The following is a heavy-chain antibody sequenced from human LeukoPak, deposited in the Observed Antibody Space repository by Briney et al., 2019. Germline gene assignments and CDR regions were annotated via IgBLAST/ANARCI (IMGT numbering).Heavy chain of an antibody. D-gene: IGHD6-6*01. CDR2: ICGSGGST. J-gene: IGHJ5*02. V-gene: IGHV3-23*01. CDR1: GFTFSSYA. CDR3: AKDPEYSSFNWFDP. Sequence: GGSLRLSCAASGFTFSSYAMSWVRQAPGKGLEWVSAICGSGGSTYYADSVKGRFTISRDNSKNTLYLQMNSLRAEDTAVYYCAKDPEYSSFNWFDPWGQGTLVTVSS.